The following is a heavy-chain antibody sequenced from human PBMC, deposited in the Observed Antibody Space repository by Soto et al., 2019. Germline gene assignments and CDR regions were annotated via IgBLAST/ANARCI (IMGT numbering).Heavy chain of an antibody. CDR2: ITRRGTT. CDR3: AAPSYGDSGDY. D-gene: IGHD4-17*01. V-gene: IGHV4-34*01. CDR1: GGSLSDYY. Sequence: QVQLQQWGAGLLKPSETLSLTCAVYGGSLSDYYWSWIRQPPGKGLEWIGEITRRGTTNYNPSLKSRVPISLDTSKKQLSLKMTSVTAADTAVYYCAAPSYGDSGDYWGQGTLVTVSS. J-gene: IGHJ4*02.